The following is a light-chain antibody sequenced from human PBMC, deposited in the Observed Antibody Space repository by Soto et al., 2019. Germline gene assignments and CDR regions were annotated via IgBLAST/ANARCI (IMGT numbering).Light chain of an antibody. CDR2: RNN. V-gene: IGLV1-47*01. J-gene: IGLJ2*01. CDR1: SSSIESNY. Sequence: QSVLTQPPSASGTPGQRVTISCSGTSSSIESNYVYWYQQLPGTAPRLLIYRNNQRPSGVPDRFSGSKSCTSASLAISALRSEDAADYYCTLWDDSLRGLLFGGGTKLTVL. CDR3: TLWDDSLRGLL.